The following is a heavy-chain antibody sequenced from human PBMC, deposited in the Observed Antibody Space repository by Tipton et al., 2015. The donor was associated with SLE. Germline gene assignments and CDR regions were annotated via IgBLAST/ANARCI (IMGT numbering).Heavy chain of an antibody. CDR1: GDSISNYF. J-gene: IGHJ4*02. D-gene: IGHD5-12*01. V-gene: IGHV4-59*12. Sequence: TLSLTCTVSGDSISNYFCTWIRQSPGTGLEWIGYAYYSGSTNYNPSLKSRLTISLDTSETQFSLRLSSVTAADTAVYYCARGGVGGYDYFDYWGQGTLVTVSS. CDR3: ARGGVGGYDYFDY. CDR2: AYYSGST.